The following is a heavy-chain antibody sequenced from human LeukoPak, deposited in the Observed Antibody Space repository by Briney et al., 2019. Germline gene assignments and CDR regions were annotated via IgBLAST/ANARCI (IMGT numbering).Heavy chain of an antibody. D-gene: IGHD6-19*01. J-gene: IGHJ5*02. CDR2: IYYSGST. CDR3: ARQTQWLVRALGWFDP. Sequence: SETLSLTCTVSGGSISSSSYYWGWIRQPPGKGLEWNGSIYYSGSTYYNPSLQSRVTISVDTSKNQFSLKLSSVTAADTAVYYCARQTQWLVRALGWFDPWGKGTLVTVSS. V-gene: IGHV4-39*01. CDR1: GGSISSSSYY.